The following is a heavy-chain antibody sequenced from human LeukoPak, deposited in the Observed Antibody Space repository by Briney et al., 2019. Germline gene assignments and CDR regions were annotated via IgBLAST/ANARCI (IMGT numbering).Heavy chain of an antibody. CDR3: ARRARIAATGTDWYFEL. D-gene: IGHD6-13*01. CDR2: MYYSGST. Sequence: PSETLSLTCTVSGGSISSYYWSWIRQPPGKGLQCIGYMYYSGSTNYSPSLKSRVTISVDTSKKQFSLKLSSVTAADTAVYYCARRARIAATGTDWYFELWGRGTLVTVSS. V-gene: IGHV4-59*08. J-gene: IGHJ2*01. CDR1: GGSISSYY.